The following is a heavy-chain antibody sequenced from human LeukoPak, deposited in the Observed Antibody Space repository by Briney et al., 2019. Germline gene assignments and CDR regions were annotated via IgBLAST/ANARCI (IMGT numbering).Heavy chain of an antibody. V-gene: IGHV3-48*01. CDR1: GFTFSSYS. CDR3: ARGCAPVFYYYMDI. CDR2: ISSSSSTI. J-gene: IGHJ6*03. Sequence: GGSLRLSCAASGFTFSSYSMNWVRQAPGKGLEWVSYISSSSSTIYYADSVKGRFTISRDNAKNSLYLQMNSLRAEDTAVYYCARGCAPVFYYYMDIWGKGTTVTVSS. D-gene: IGHD3-16*01.